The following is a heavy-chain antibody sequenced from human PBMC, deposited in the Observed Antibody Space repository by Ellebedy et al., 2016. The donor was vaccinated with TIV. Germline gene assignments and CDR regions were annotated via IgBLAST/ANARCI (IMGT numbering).Heavy chain of an antibody. J-gene: IGHJ6*02. Sequence: ASVKVSXXASGYTFTGYYMHWVRQAPGQGLEWMGWINPNSGNTGYAQKFQGRVTMTRNTSISTAYMELSSLRSEDTAVYYCARIRNGGMDVWGQGTTVTVSS. V-gene: IGHV1-8*02. CDR2: INPNSGNT. CDR1: GYTFTGYY. CDR3: ARIRNGGMDV. D-gene: IGHD1-14*01.